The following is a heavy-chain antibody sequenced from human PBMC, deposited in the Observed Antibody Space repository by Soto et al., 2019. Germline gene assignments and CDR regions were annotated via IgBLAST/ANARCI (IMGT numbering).Heavy chain of an antibody. CDR2: ISYDGKSK. D-gene: IGHD1-26*01. V-gene: IGHV3-30*04. CDR3: ARLRGSYSWYFDY. J-gene: IGHJ4*02. Sequence: QVQLVESGGGVVQPGRSLRLSCAASGFTFSSNAMHWVRQAPGKGLEWVAGISYDGKSKYYADSVKGRFTISRDNSNNTLDLQMNSLRVEDTAVYYCARLRGSYSWYFDYWGQGTLVTVSS. CDR1: GFTFSSNA.